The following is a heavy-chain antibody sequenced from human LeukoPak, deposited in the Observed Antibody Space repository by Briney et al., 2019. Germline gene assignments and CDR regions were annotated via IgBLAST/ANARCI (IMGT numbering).Heavy chain of an antibody. Sequence: GGSLRLSCAASGFIFSSYVMSWVRQAPGKGLEWVSSVSGNGGSTYYADSVKGRFTISRDNSKNTLLLQVNSLRVEDTAVYYCATFRFLGTWGQGTMVTVSP. CDR1: GFIFSSYV. CDR2: VSGNGGST. J-gene: IGHJ3*01. D-gene: IGHD3-3*01. V-gene: IGHV3-23*01. CDR3: ATFRFLGT.